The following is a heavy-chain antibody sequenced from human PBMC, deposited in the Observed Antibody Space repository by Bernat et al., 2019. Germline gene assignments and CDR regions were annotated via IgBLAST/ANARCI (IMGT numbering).Heavy chain of an antibody. CDR1: GYTFTSYG. CDR2: ISGYNGDT. Sequence: QVHLVQSGVEVKKPGASVKVSCKASGYTFTSYGLSWVRQAPGQGLEWMGWISGYNGDTNYAQKLRGRVTMTTDTSTSTAYMELRSLRSDDTAVYYCARDCQYFYDSGGFYTDDTFDIWGQGTMVTVSS. V-gene: IGHV1-18*01. J-gene: IGHJ3*02. CDR3: ARDCQYFYDSGGFYTDDTFDI. D-gene: IGHD3-22*01.